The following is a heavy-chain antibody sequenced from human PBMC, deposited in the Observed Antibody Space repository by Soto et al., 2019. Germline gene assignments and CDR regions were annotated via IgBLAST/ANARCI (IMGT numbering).Heavy chain of an antibody. CDR3: ARGGRFLEWLSPFDYYYYGMAV. CDR2: IYYSGST. J-gene: IGHJ6*04. D-gene: IGHD3-3*01. V-gene: IGHV4-61*01. CDR1: GGSVSSGSYY. Sequence: SETLSLTCTVSGGSVSSGSYYWSWIRQPPGKGLKWIGYIYYSGSTNYNPSLKSRVTISVDTSKNQLSLKLSSVNAADTAVYYCARGGRFLEWLSPFDYYYYGMAVWGKGPTVTVSS.